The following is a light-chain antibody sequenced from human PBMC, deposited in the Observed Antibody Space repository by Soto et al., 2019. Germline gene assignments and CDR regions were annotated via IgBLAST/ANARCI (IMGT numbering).Light chain of an antibody. CDR3: QQYNNWPWT. CDR1: QSISSN. Sequence: EIVMTQSPATLSVSPGESATLSCRASQSISSNLAWYQQKPGQAPRLLIDGASTRVTGIPARFSGSGSGTEFTLTISSLLSEDFAVYYCQQYNNWPWTFGQGTQVEVK. CDR2: GAS. J-gene: IGKJ1*01. V-gene: IGKV3-15*01.